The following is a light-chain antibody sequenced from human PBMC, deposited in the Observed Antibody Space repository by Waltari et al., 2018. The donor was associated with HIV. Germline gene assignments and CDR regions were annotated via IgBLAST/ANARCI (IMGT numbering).Light chain of an antibody. CDR2: DVT. CDR1: SSDVGAYNY. Sequence: QSALTQPPSASGSPGQSVTISCTGTSSDVGAYNYVSWFQQHPGKAPKLMIYDVTKRPSGVPYRFSGSKSGNTASLTVSGLQAEDEADYYCASHAGSKDVFGGGTRLTVL. J-gene: IGLJ2*01. CDR3: ASHAGSKDV. V-gene: IGLV2-8*01.